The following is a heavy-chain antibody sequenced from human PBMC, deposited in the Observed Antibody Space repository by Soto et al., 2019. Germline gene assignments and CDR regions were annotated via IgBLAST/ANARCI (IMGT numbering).Heavy chain of an antibody. J-gene: IGHJ4*02. CDR2: ISYDGSNK. CDR1: GFTFSSYA. D-gene: IGHD6-19*01. V-gene: IGHV3-30-3*01. Sequence: VGSLRLSCAASGFTFSSYAMHWVRQAPGKGLEWVAIISYDGSNKHHADSVKGRFTISRDNSKDTLYLQMNSLRPEDTAVYYCARFMGSSGWTDFDYWGQGTLVTVSS. CDR3: ARFMGSSGWTDFDY.